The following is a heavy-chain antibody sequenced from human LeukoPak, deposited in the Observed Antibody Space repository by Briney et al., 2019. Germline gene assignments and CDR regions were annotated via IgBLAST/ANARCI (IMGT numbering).Heavy chain of an antibody. Sequence: SETLSLTCTVSGGSISSYYWSWIRQPPGKGLEWIGYIYYSGSTNYNPSLKSRVTISVDTSKNQFSLKLSSVTAADTAVYYCARGTSSYDYVWGSYRYEDAFDIWGQGTMVTVSS. CDR3: ARGTSSYDYVWGSYRYEDAFDI. J-gene: IGHJ3*02. V-gene: IGHV4-59*01. D-gene: IGHD3-16*02. CDR2: IYYSGST. CDR1: GGSISSYY.